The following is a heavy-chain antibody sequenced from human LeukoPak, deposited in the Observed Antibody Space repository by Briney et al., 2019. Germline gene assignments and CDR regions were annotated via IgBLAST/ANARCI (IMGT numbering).Heavy chain of an antibody. Sequence: GGSLRLSCAASGFTFDDYAMHWVRQAPAKGLEWVSGISWNSGSIGYADSVKGRFTISRDNAKNSLYLQMNSLRAEDTALYYCACELLGEAFDIWGQGTMVTVSS. V-gene: IGHV3-9*01. D-gene: IGHD2-15*01. CDR3: ACELLGEAFDI. CDR2: ISWNSGSI. J-gene: IGHJ3*02. CDR1: GFTFDDYA.